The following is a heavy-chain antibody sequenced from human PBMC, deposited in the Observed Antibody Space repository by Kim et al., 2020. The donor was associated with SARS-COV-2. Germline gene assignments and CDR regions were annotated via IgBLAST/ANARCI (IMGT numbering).Heavy chain of an antibody. D-gene: IGHD3-22*01. CDR3: ASYYYDSSGDSY. Sequence: YNPSLKSRVTISVDTSKNQFSLKLSSVTAADTAVYYCASYYYDSSGDSYWGQGTLVTVSS. V-gene: IGHV4-34*01. J-gene: IGHJ4*02.